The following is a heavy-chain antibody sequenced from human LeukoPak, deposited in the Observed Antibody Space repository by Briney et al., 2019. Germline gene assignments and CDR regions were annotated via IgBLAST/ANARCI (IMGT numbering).Heavy chain of an antibody. CDR2: ISAYNGNT. J-gene: IGHJ4*02. CDR3: ARVPHCSGGSCYGHFDY. D-gene: IGHD2-15*01. CDR1: GYTFTSYG. V-gene: IGHV1-18*01. Sequence: ASVEVSCKASGYTFTSYGISWVRQAPGQGLEWMGWISAYNGNTNYAQKLQGRVTMTTDTSTSTAYMELRSLRSDDTAVYYCARVPHCSGGSCYGHFDYWGQGTLVTVSS.